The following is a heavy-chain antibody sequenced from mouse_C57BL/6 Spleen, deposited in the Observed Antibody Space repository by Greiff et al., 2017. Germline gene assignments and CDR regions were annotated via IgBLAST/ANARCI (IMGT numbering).Heavy chain of an antibody. D-gene: IGHD2-4*01. J-gene: IGHJ2*01. Sequence: VQLKQPGAELVKPGASVKLSCKASGYTFTSYWMHWVKQRPGQGLEWIGMIHPNSGSTNYNEKFKSKATLTVDKSSSTAYMQLSSLTSEDSAVYYCARGVIMPYYFDYWGQGTTLTVSS. V-gene: IGHV1-64*01. CDR3: ARGVIMPYYFDY. CDR1: GYTFTSYW. CDR2: IHPNSGST.